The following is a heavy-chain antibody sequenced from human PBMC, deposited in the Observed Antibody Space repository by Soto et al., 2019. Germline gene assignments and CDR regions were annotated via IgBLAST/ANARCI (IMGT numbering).Heavy chain of an antibody. CDR3: ARPERYRSWAFDV. V-gene: IGHV3-48*01. Sequence: GGSLRLSCAASGFTFSTYSMNWVRQAPGKGLVWISYINSVGNDVYYEDSVKGRFTTSRDNAKNILHLQMSSLSPDDTAVYYCARPERYRSWAFDVWGQGTTVTVSS. J-gene: IGHJ3*01. CDR1: GFTFSTYS. CDR2: INSVGNDV. D-gene: IGHD1-1*01.